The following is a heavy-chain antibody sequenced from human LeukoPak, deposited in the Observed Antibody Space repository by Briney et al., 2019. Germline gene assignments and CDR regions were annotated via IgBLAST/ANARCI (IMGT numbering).Heavy chain of an antibody. D-gene: IGHD3-22*01. Sequence: PGGSLSLSCAASGFTFSSYSMNWVRQAPGKGLEWVSSISSSSSYIYYADSVKGRFTISRDNAKNSLYLQMNSLRAEDTAVYYCARYHYYDSSGYYYGAENYYGMDVWGQGTTVTVSS. CDR1: GFTFSSYS. V-gene: IGHV3-21*01. J-gene: IGHJ6*02. CDR3: ARYHYYDSSGYYYGAENYYGMDV. CDR2: ISSSSSYI.